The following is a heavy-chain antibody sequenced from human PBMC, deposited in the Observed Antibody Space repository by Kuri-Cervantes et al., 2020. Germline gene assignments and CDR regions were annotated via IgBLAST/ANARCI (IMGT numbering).Heavy chain of an antibody. V-gene: IGHV3-53*01. D-gene: IGHD6-13*01. CDR1: GFTVSSNY. CDR3: ARVTAGGGWYFDL. Sequence: GESLKISCAASGFTVSSNYMSWVRQAPGKGLEWVSVIYSGGSTYYADSVKGRFTISRDNAKNTLYLQMNSLRAEDTAVYYCARVTAGGGWYFDLWGRGTLVTVSS. J-gene: IGHJ2*01. CDR2: IYSGGST.